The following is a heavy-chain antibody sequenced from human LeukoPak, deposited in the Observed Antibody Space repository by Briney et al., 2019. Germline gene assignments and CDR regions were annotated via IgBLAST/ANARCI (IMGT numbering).Heavy chain of an antibody. CDR3: ARDLHDYGDYGALDWFDP. CDR1: GFTFSSYS. D-gene: IGHD4-17*01. CDR2: ISSSSSYI. J-gene: IGHJ5*02. V-gene: IGHV3-21*01. Sequence: SGGSMRLSCAASGFTFSSYSMNWVRQAPGKGLEWVSSISSSSSYIYYADSVKGRFTISRDNAKNSLYPQMNSLRAEDTAVYYCARDLHDYGDYGALDWFDPWGQGTLVTVSS.